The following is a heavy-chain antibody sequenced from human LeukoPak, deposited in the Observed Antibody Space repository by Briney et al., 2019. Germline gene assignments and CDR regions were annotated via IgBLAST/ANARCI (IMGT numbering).Heavy chain of an antibody. D-gene: IGHD2-21*01. CDR2: ISSSSSYI. J-gene: IGHJ4*02. V-gene: IGHV3-21*01. CDR3: ATIPSTELNAY. Sequence: GGSLRLSCAASGFTFSSYSMNWVRQAPGKGLEWLPSISSSSSYIYYADSVRGRFTISRDNAKNSLYLQMNSLRADDTAVYFCATIPSTELNAYWGQGTLVTVSA. CDR1: GFTFSSYS.